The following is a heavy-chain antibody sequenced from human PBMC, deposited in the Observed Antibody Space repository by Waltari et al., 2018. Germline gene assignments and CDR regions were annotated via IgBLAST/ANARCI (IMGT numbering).Heavy chain of an antibody. J-gene: IGHJ4*02. CDR1: GFTFSSYW. Sequence: EVQLVESGGGLVQPGGSLRLSCAASGFTFSSYWMNWVRQPPGKGLEWVAKTNHNGSEKNYVDAVKGRFTISRDNAKNSLYLQMNSLRAEDTAVYYCARLSISSSYWGQGTLVTVSS. D-gene: IGHD6-6*01. CDR3: ARLSISSSY. V-gene: IGHV3-7*01. CDR2: TNHNGSEK.